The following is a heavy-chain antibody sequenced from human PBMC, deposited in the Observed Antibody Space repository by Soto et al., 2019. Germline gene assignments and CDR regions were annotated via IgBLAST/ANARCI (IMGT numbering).Heavy chain of an antibody. CDR3: AKPPESSSTYYYYGLDV. D-gene: IGHD2-2*01. CDR2: LSGSGATT. V-gene: IGHV3-23*01. J-gene: IGHJ6*02. CDR1: GFAFSSYA. Sequence: GGSLRLSCAASGFAFSSYAMTWVRQAPGKGLEWVSALSGSGATTYYADSVKGRFTISRDNSKNTLSLEMNSLRAEDTAVYYCAKPPESSSTYYYYGLDVWGQGTTVTVSS.